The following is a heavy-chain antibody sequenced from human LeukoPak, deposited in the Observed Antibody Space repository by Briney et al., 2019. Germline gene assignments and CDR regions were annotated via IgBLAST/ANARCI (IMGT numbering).Heavy chain of an antibody. V-gene: IGHV1-8*01. CDR3: ARAQGHWPEGY. CDR1: GYTFTSYD. D-gene: IGHD1-1*01. J-gene: IGHJ4*02. Sequence: ASVKVSCKASGYTFTSYDINWVRQATGRGLEWMGWMNPNSGNTGYAQKFQGRVTMTTDTSTSTAYMELRSLRSDNTAVYYCARAQGHWPEGYWGQGTLVTVSS. CDR2: MNPNSGNT.